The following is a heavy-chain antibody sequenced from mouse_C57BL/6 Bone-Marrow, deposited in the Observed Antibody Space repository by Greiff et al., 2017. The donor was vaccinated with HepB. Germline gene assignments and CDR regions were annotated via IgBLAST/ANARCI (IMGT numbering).Heavy chain of an antibody. D-gene: IGHD3-2*02. CDR2: IRSKSNNYAT. CDR3: VRGSSGYDY. J-gene: IGHJ2*01. Sequence: DVMLVESGGGLVQPGGSLKLSCAASGFSFNTYAMNWVRQAPGKGLEWVARIRSKSNNYATYYADSVKDRFTISRDDSESMLYLQMNNLKTEDTAMYYCVRGSSGYDYWGQGTTLTVSS. CDR1: GFSFNTYA. V-gene: IGHV10-1*01.